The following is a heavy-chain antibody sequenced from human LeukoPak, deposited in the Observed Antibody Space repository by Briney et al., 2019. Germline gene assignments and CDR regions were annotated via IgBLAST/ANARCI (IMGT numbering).Heavy chain of an antibody. CDR2: ISSSSSYI. Sequence: GGSLRLSCTASGFTFSSYAMNWVRQAPGKGLEWVSSISSSSSYIYYADSLKGRFTISRDNAKDSLYLQMNSLRAEDTAVYYCARRNPSDSSGVSIDYWGQGTLVTVSS. CDR3: ARRNPSDSSGVSIDY. D-gene: IGHD3-16*02. J-gene: IGHJ4*02. CDR1: GFTFSSYA. V-gene: IGHV3-21*01.